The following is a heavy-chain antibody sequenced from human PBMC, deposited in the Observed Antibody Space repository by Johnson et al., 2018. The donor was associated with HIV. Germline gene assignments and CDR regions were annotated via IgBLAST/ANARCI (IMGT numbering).Heavy chain of an antibody. CDR2: ISGSGGST. Sequence: VQLVESGGGVVQPGRSLRLSCAASGFTFSNFGMHWVRQAPGKGLEWVSAISGSGGSTYYADSVKGRFTISRDNSKNTLYLQMNSLRAEDTAVYYCAKHIVLVVYAIGAAFDIWGQGTMVTVSS. V-gene: IGHV3-23*04. J-gene: IGHJ3*02. D-gene: IGHD2-8*02. CDR3: AKHIVLVVYAIGAAFDI. CDR1: GFTFSNFG.